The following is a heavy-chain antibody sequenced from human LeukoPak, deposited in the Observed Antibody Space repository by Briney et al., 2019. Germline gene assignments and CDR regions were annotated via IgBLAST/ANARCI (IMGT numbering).Heavy chain of an antibody. Sequence: SETLSLTCTVSGGSISSGGYYWSWIRQHPGKGLEWIGYIYYSGSTYYNPSLKSRVTISVDTSKNQFSLKLSSVTAADTAVYYCARGILGVVTTYYFDYWGQGTLVTVSS. CDR3: ARGILGVVTTYYFDY. D-gene: IGHD3-3*01. J-gene: IGHJ4*02. CDR2: IYYSGST. CDR1: GGSISSGGYY. V-gene: IGHV4-31*03.